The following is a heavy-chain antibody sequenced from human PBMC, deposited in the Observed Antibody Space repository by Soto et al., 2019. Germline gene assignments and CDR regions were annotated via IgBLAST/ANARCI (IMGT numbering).Heavy chain of an antibody. D-gene: IGHD3-22*01. V-gene: IGHV1-18*01. CDR1: GGTFSSYA. CDR3: ARMAGYYDSSGYPDY. Sequence: QVQLVQSGAEVKKPGSSVKVSCKASGGTFSSYAISWVRQAPGQGLEWMGGISAYNGNTNYAQKLQGRVTMTTDTSTSTAYMELRSLRSDDTAVYYCARMAGYYDSSGYPDYWGQGTLVTVSS. J-gene: IGHJ4*02. CDR2: ISAYNGNT.